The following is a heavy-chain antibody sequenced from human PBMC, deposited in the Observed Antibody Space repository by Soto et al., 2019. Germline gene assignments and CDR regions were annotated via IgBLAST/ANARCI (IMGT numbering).Heavy chain of an antibody. CDR1: GFTFSSYE. CDR3: AREPAAAGGGSWFDP. D-gene: IGHD6-13*01. Sequence: EVQLVESGGGLVQPGGSLRLSCAASGFTFSSYEMNWVRQAPGKGLEWVSYISSSGSTIYYADSVKGRFTISRDNAKNSLYLQMNSLRAEDTAVYYCAREPAAAGGGSWFDPWGQGTLVTVSS. V-gene: IGHV3-48*03. CDR2: ISSSGSTI. J-gene: IGHJ5*02.